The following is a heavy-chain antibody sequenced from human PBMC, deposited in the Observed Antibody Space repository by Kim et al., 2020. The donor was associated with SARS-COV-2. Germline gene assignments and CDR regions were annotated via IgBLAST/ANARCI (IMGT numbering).Heavy chain of an antibody. Sequence: GGSLRLSCAASGFIFSDYYMTWIRQAPGKGLDWVSYISSGGSTIYYADSVKGRFTISRDNARNSLYLQMNSLRAEDTAVYYCARGARYGGSQARYWGQGTLVTVSS. J-gene: IGHJ4*02. V-gene: IGHV3-11*01. CDR2: ISSGGSTI. CDR1: GFIFSDYY. D-gene: IGHD1-26*01. CDR3: ARGARYGGSQARY.